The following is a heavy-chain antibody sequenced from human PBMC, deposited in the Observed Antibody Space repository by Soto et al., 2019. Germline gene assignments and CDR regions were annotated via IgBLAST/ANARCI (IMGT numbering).Heavy chain of an antibody. J-gene: IGHJ4*02. CDR3: ARIYCSGGSCSLNY. D-gene: IGHD2-15*01. CDR1: GGSISSSSYY. Sequence: QLQLQESGPGLVKPSETLSLTCTVSGGSISSSSYYWGWIRQPPGKGLEWIGSIYYSGSTYYNPSLKSRVTISVDTCKNQFPPKLSSVTAADTAVYYCARIYCSGGSCSLNYWGQGTLVTVSS. CDR2: IYYSGST. V-gene: IGHV4-39*01.